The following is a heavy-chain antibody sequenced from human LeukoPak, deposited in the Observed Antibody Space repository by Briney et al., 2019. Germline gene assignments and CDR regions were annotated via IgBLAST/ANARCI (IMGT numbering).Heavy chain of an antibody. V-gene: IGHV3-23*01. Sequence: PGGSLRLSCAASGFTVSSNYMSWVRQAPGKGLEWVSAISGSGGSTYYADSVKGRFTISRDNSKNTLYLQMNSLRAEDTAVYYCAKDLTRLFEWDYWGQGTLVTVSS. CDR2: ISGSGGST. D-gene: IGHD3-10*02. CDR1: GFTVSSNY. CDR3: AKDLTRLFEWDY. J-gene: IGHJ4*02.